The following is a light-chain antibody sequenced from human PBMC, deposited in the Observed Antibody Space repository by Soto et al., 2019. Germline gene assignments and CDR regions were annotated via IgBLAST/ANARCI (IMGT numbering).Light chain of an antibody. CDR3: SSFSSNTLV. Sequence: QPASVSGSPGQSITISCTGASSDFGRNYVSWYQQQHPGKAPKLIIYDVSNRPSGVSNRFSGSKFDNTASLTISGLQPEDESDYYCSSFSSNTLVFGGGTKLTVL. CDR2: DVS. V-gene: IGLV2-14*03. CDR1: SSDFGRNY. J-gene: IGLJ2*01.